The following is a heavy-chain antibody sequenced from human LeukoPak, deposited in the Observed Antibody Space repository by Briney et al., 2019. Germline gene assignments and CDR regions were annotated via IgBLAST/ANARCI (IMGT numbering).Heavy chain of an antibody. CDR1: GFTFSSYA. D-gene: IGHD3-22*01. V-gene: IGHV3-23*01. Sequence: GGSLRLSCAASGFTFSSYAMIWVRQAPGKGLEWVSAISGSGGSTYYADSVEGRFTISRDNSKNTLYLQMNSLRAEDTAVYYCAKGYYYDSSGYLPLPPFDCWGQGTLVTVSS. CDR2: ISGSGGST. J-gene: IGHJ4*02. CDR3: AKGYYYDSSGYLPLPPFDC.